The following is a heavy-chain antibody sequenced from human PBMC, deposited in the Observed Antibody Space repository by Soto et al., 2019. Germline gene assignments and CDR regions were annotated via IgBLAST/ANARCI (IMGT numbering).Heavy chain of an antibody. V-gene: IGHV4-59*08. D-gene: IGHD5-12*01. Sequence: QVQLQESGPGLVKPSETLSLTCTVSAGSISSYYWSWIRQPPGKGLEWIGYIYSSGSTKYNPSLKSRVTISLDTSKNQISLQLNSVTAADTAVYYCVRQGGFDSPFGYWGQGTLVTVSS. CDR2: IYSSGST. J-gene: IGHJ4*02. CDR3: VRQGGFDSPFGY. CDR1: AGSISSYY.